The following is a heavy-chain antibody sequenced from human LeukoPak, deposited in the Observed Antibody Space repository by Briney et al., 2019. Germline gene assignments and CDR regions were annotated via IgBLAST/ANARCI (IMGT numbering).Heavy chain of an antibody. Sequence: GGSLRLSCAASGFTFSSYSMNWVRQAPGKGLEWVSYISSTSNTIYYADSVKGRFTISRDNAKNSLYLQMNSLRAEDTAVYYCARAYSGNSPDYWGQGTLVTVSS. V-gene: IGHV3-48*01. D-gene: IGHD1-26*01. CDR3: ARAYSGNSPDY. CDR1: GFTFSSYS. CDR2: ISSTSNTI. J-gene: IGHJ4*02.